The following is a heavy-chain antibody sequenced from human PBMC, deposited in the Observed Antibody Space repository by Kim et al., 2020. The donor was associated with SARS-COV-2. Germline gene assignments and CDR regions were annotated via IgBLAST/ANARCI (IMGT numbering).Heavy chain of an antibody. V-gene: IGHV4-61*01. CDR3: ARESPRGLDL. CDR2: TYYSGNT. CDR1: GDSVSSKSYY. D-gene: IGHD6-25*01. Sequence: SETLSLTCTVSGDSVSSKSYYWDWIRQPPGKGLEWIGYTYYSGNTKYSPSLKSRVIISVDTSKNQLSLELTSVTAADTAVYYCARESPRGLDLWGQGTLVTVSS. J-gene: IGHJ5*02.